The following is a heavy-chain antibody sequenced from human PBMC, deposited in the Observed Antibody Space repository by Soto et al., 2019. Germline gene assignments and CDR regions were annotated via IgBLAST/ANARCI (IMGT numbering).Heavy chain of an antibody. Sequence: PGGSLRLSCEASGFTFSSYAMSWVRQAQGKGLEWVSAISGSGGSTYYADSVKGRFTISRDNSKNTLYLQMNSLRAEDTAVYYCAKDHVDTAMGWGMDVWGQGTTVTVSS. J-gene: IGHJ6*02. CDR3: AKDHVDTAMGWGMDV. CDR2: ISGSGGST. CDR1: GFTFSSYA. V-gene: IGHV3-23*01. D-gene: IGHD5-18*01.